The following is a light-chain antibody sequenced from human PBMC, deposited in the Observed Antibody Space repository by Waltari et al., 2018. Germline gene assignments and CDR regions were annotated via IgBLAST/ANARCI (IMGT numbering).Light chain of an antibody. Sequence: EIVLTQSPATLSLSPGERATPSCRASQGVRTYLAWYQQKPGQAPSLLIYDAATRATAIPARFSGSGSGTDFTLTISSLEPEDSAVYYCQERSDWRGLTFGPGTKVDIK. CDR3: QERSDWRGLT. V-gene: IGKV3-11*01. CDR2: DAA. CDR1: QGVRTY. J-gene: IGKJ3*01.